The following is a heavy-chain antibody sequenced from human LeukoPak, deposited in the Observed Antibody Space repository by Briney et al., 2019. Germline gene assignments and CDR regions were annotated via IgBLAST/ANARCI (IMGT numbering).Heavy chain of an antibody. J-gene: IGHJ5*02. CDR2: IYTSGST. D-gene: IGHD2-8*01. CDR1: GGSMSSDY. CDR3: ASGTFYCTNGVCYTWFDP. V-gene: IGHV4-4*07. Sequence: SETLSLTCTGSGGSMSSDYWSWLRQPAGKGLEWLGRIYTSGSTNYNPSLKSRVTMSVDTSKNQFSLKLSSVTAADTAVYYCASGTFYCTNGVCYTWFDPWGQGTLVTVSS.